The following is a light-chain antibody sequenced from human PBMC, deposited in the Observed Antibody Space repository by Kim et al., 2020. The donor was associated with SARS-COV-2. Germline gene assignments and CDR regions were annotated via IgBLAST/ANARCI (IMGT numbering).Light chain of an antibody. CDR3: LQHNTYPIT. V-gene: IGKV1-17*01. CDR1: QDIRND. J-gene: IGKJ5*01. Sequence: PSVGDRVNITCRARQDIRNDLGWYQQNPGRGPKRLIYGASSLQSGVPSRFSGSGSGTEFTLTISSLQPEDFATYFCLQHNTYPITFGQGTRLEIK. CDR2: GAS.